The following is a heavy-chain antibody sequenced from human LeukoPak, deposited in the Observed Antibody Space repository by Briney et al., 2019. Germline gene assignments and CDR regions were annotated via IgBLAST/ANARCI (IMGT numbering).Heavy chain of an antibody. D-gene: IGHD3-22*01. V-gene: IGHV3-48*04. J-gene: IGHJ1*01. CDR1: AFTFSSYW. CDR3: ATSRGYFFRWFQH. CDR2: IASSGSTI. Sequence: GGSLRLSCAASAFTFSSYWMSWVRQAPGKGLEWVSYIASSGSTIYYADSVKGRFTISRDNAKSSLYLQMNSLRADDTAVYYCATSRGYFFRWFQHWGQGTLVTVSS.